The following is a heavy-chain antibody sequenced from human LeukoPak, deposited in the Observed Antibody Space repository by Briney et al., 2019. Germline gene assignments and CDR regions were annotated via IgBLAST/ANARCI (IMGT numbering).Heavy chain of an antibody. Sequence: GGPLRLSCAASGFTFSSYTMKWVRQAPGKGLEWVSSISSSSSYIYYADSVKGRFTISRDNAKNSLYLQMNSLRAEDMALYYCAKGGGYSSGSLSVWGKGTTVTVSS. D-gene: IGHD6-19*01. CDR2: ISSSSSYI. CDR3: AKGGGYSSGSLSV. J-gene: IGHJ6*04. V-gene: IGHV3-21*04. CDR1: GFTFSSYT.